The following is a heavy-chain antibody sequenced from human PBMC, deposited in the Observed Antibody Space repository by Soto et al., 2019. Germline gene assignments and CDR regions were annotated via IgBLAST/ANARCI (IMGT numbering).Heavy chain of an antibody. CDR3: ARQSLDAFDI. V-gene: IGHV3-64*04. Sequence: GGSLRLSCSASGFSFRSHSMHWVRQARGKGLEYVSAISSNGGSTYYADSVKGRFTISRDNSKNTLYLQMNSLRAEDTAVYYCARQSLDAFDIWGQGTMVTVSS. CDR2: ISSNGGST. J-gene: IGHJ3*02. CDR1: GFSFRSHS.